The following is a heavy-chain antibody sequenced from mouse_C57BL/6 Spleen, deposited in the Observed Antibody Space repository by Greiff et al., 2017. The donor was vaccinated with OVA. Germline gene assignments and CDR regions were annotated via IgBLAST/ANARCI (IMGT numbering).Heavy chain of an antibody. Sequence: EVQLVESGGDLVKPGGSLKLSCAASGFTFSSYGMSWVRQTPDKRLEWVATISSGGSYTYYPDSVKGRFTISRDNAKNTLYRQMSSLKSEDTAMYYCARTGSTTVVAHYYAMDYWGQGTSVTVSS. CDR1: GFTFSSYG. V-gene: IGHV5-6*01. CDR2: ISSGGSYT. J-gene: IGHJ4*01. D-gene: IGHD1-1*01. CDR3: ARTGSTTVVAHYYAMDY.